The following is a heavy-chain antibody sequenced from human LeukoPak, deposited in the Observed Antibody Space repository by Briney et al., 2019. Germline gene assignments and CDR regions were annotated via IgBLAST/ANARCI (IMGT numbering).Heavy chain of an antibody. J-gene: IGHJ5*02. CDR3: ARELPYYYDSRGFDP. Sequence: SVKVSCKASGGTFSSYAISWVRQAPGQGLEWMGGIIPIFGTANYAQKFQGRVTITADESTSTAYMELSSLRSEDTAVYYCARELPYYYDSRGFDPWGQGTLVTVSS. V-gene: IGHV1-69*13. D-gene: IGHD3-22*01. CDR2: IIPIFGTA. CDR1: GGTFSSYA.